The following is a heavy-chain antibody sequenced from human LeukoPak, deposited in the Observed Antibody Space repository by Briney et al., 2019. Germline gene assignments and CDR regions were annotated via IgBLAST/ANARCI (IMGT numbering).Heavy chain of an antibody. CDR1: GFTFGSCA. CDR2: ISDRCGST. CDR3: AKDVESSGWFPGDY. V-gene: IGHV3-23*01. D-gene: IGHD6-19*01. Sequence: PGGSLRLSCAASGFTFGSCAMIWVRQAPGKGLEGVSSISDRCGSTFCADCMKGGFPISRDNSKNPLYLQMSSLRADDTAVYYCAKDVESSGWFPGDYWGQGTLVTVSS. J-gene: IGHJ4*02.